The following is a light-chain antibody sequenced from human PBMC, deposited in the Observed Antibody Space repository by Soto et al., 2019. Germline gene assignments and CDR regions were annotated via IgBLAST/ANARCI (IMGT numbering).Light chain of an antibody. CDR3: QQYRSAVT. CDR1: QSVDTTF. J-gene: IGKJ1*01. CDR2: GAS. Sequence: EIVLTQSPGSLSLSPGQRATLSCRASQSVDTTFFAWYQKKPGQAPRLLIYGASKRATGIPDRFRGSGSGTDFTLIISRLEPEDCAVYYCQQYRSAVTFGQGTKVEIK. V-gene: IGKV3-20*01.